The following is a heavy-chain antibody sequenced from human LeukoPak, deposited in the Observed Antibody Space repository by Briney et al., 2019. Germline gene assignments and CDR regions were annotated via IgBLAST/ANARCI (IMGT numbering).Heavy chain of an antibody. CDR2: VRNDGSDK. D-gene: IGHD3-10*01. Sequence: GGSLRLSCAASGFIFSDYGMHWVRQAPGKGLEWVTLVRNDGSDKYYADSVKGRFTISRDNSKSTLYLQMNSLRPEDTAVYYCAKHYYGSGSQKYYFDYWGQGTLGTVSS. CDR3: AKHYYGSGSQKYYFDY. CDR1: GFIFSDYG. V-gene: IGHV3-30*02. J-gene: IGHJ4*02.